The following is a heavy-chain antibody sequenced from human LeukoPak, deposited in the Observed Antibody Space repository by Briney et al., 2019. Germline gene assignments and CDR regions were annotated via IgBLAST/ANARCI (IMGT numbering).Heavy chain of an antibody. D-gene: IGHD3-10*01. CDR1: GGSFSGYY. V-gene: IGHV4-34*01. CDR3: ARDLGVMVRGVITPTNWFDP. CDR2: INHSGST. Sequence: SETLSLTCAVYGGSFSGYYWSWIRQPPGKGLEWIGEINHSGSTNYNPSLKSRVTISVDTSKNQFSLKLSSVTAADTAVYYCARDLGVMVRGVITPTNWFDPWGQGTLVTVSS. J-gene: IGHJ5*02.